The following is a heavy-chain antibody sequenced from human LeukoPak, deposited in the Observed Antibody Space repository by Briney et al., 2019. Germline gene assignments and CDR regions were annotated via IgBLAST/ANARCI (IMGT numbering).Heavy chain of an antibody. D-gene: IGHD1-26*01. CDR1: GFTFSSYA. CDR2: ISGSGGIT. J-gene: IGHJ4*02. V-gene: IGHV3-23*01. Sequence: GGSLRLSCAASGFTFSSYAMSWVRQAPGKGREWVSAISGSGGITSYADSVKGRFTISRDNSKNTLYLQMNSLRAEDTAVYYCAKGDTTWELPHDYWGQGTLVTVSS. CDR3: AKGDTTWELPHDY.